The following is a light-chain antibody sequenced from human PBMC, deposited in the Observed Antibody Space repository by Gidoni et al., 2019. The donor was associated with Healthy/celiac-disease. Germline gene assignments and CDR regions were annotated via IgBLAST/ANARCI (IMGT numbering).Light chain of an antibody. CDR1: SSDVGSSNL. J-gene: IGLJ3*02. Sequence: QSALTQPASVAGSPGQSLTISCTGTSSDVGSSNLVSWYQQHPGKAPKLMIYEVSKRPSGVSNRFSCSKSGNTASLTISGLQAEDEADYYCCSYAGSSTWVFGGGTKLTVL. CDR3: CSYAGSSTWV. V-gene: IGLV2-23*02. CDR2: EVS.